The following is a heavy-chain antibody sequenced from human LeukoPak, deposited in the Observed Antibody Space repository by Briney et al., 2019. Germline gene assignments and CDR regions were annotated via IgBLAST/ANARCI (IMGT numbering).Heavy chain of an antibody. CDR2: IYPGDSET. V-gene: IGHV5-51*01. D-gene: IGHD3-9*01. Sequence: GESLKISCKGSGYPCTSYWIGWVRQMPGKGLEWMGIIYPGDSETKYSPSFLGQVTISADKSISTASLHWSSLKASDTAMYYCVRQNYDILTGYNVNYFDSWGQGTLVTVSS. CDR1: GYPCTSYW. J-gene: IGHJ4*02. CDR3: VRQNYDILTGYNVNYFDS.